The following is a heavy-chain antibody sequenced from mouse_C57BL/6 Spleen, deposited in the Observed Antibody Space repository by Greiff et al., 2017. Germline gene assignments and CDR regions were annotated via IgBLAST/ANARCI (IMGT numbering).Heavy chain of an antibody. V-gene: IGHV5-9-1*02. D-gene: IGHD2-1*01. CDR2: ISSGGDYI. Sequence: EVMLVESGEGLVKPGGSLKLSCAASGFTFSSYAMSWVRQTPEKRLEWVAYISSGGDYIYYADTVKGRFTISRDNARNTLYLQMSSLKSEDTAMYYCTREGEIYYGNSYAMDYWGQGTSVTVSS. CDR1: GFTFSSYA. CDR3: TREGEIYYGNSYAMDY. J-gene: IGHJ4*01.